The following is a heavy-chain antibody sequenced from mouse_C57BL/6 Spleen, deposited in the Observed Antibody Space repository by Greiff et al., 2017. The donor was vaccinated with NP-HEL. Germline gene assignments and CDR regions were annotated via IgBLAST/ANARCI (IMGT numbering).Heavy chain of an antibody. V-gene: IGHV6-3*01. CDR1: GFTFSNYW. CDR2: IRLKSDNYAT. CDR3: TRAHYDYTWFAY. J-gene: IGHJ3*01. D-gene: IGHD2-4*01. Sequence: EVKVEESGGGLVQPGGSMKLSCVASGFTFSNYWMNWVRQSPEKGLEWVAQIRLKSDNYATHYAESVKGRFTISRDDSKSSVYLQMNNLRAEDTGIYYCTRAHYDYTWFAYWGQGTLVTVSA.